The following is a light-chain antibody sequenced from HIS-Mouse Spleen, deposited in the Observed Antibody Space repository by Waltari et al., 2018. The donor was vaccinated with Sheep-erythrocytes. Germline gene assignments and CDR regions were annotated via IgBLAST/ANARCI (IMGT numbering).Light chain of an antibody. V-gene: IGKV3-11*01. CDR1: QSVSSY. CDR3: QQRSNWYT. Sequence: EIVLTQSPATLSLCLGERATLSCRASQSVSSYLAWYQQKPGQAPRLLIYDASNSATGIPARFSGSGSGTDFSLTISSLEPEDFAVYYCQQRSNWYTFGQGTKLEIK. J-gene: IGKJ2*01. CDR2: DAS.